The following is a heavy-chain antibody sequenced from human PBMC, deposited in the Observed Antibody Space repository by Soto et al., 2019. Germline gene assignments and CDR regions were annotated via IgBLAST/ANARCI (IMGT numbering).Heavy chain of an antibody. D-gene: IGHD3-16*01. CDR2: ISPFNGNT. V-gene: IGHV1-18*01. CDR1: GYPFTHYG. CDR3: ARDQSFDRTYYYGIDV. Sequence: QVQLVQSGAEVKKPGASVRVSCKSSGYPFTHYGITWIRQARGQGLEWMGWISPFNGNTNYGQTLQGRVTLTTETSTSTVYMELRSLRSDDTAVYYCARDQSFDRTYYYGIDVWGQGTTVNVSS. J-gene: IGHJ6*02.